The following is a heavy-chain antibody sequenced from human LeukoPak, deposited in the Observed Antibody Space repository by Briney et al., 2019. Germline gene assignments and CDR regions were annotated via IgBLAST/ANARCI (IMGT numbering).Heavy chain of an antibody. Sequence: SVKVSCKASGGTFSSYVISWVRQAPGQGLEWMGGIIPMFGTANYAQKFQGRVTITADESTSTAYMELSSLRSEDTAVYYCARFGWNYDRVFDYWGQGTLVTVSS. CDR1: GGTFSSYV. CDR3: ARFGWNYDRVFDY. CDR2: IIPMFGTA. J-gene: IGHJ4*02. D-gene: IGHD1-7*01. V-gene: IGHV1-69*13.